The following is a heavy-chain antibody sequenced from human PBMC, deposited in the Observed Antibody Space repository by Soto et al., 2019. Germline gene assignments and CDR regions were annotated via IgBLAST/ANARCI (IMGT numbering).Heavy chain of an antibody. CDR2: IKQDGSEK. D-gene: IGHD5-12*01. CDR1: GFTFSSYW. Sequence: HPGGSLRLSCAASGFTFSSYWMSWVRQAPGKGLEWVANIKQDGSEKYYVDSVKGRFTISRDNAKNSLYLQMNSLRAEDTAVYYCARAQYSGYDVPDYYYYYMDVWGKGTTVTAP. J-gene: IGHJ6*03. V-gene: IGHV3-7*01. CDR3: ARAQYSGYDVPDYYYYYMDV.